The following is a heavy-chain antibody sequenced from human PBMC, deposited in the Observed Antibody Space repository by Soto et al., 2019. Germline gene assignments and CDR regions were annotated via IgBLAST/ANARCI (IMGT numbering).Heavy chain of an antibody. CDR3: AREAPEYYDSSCSSDY. J-gene: IGHJ4*02. Sequence: GGSLRLSCAASGFTFSSYSMNWVRQAPGKGLEWVSYISSSSSTIYYADSVKGRFTISRDNAKNSLYLQMNSLRAEDTAVYYCAREAPEYYDSSCSSDYWGQGTLVTVSS. CDR2: ISSSSSTI. CDR1: GFTFSSYS. V-gene: IGHV3-48*04. D-gene: IGHD3-22*01.